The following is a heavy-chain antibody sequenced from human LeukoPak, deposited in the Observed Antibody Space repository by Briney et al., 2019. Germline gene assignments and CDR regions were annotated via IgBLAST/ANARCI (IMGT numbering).Heavy chain of an antibody. CDR2: IYTSGST. V-gene: IGHV4-61*02. J-gene: IGHJ5*02. CDR3: ARDVWDSSGYSYGSLNWFDP. D-gene: IGHD5-18*01. CDR1: GGSISSGSYY. Sequence: PSETLSLTCTVSGGSISSGSYYLSWIRQPAGKGLEWIGRIYTSGSTNYNPSLKSRVTISVDTSKNQFSPKLSSVTAADTAVYYCARDVWDSSGYSYGSLNWFDPWGQGTLVTVSS.